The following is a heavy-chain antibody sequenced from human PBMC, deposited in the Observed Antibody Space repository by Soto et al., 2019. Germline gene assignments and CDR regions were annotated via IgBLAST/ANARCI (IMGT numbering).Heavy chain of an antibody. Sequence: GGSLRLSCAASGFTFSSYAMSWVRQAPGKGLEWVSAISGSGGSTYYADSVKGRFTISRDNSKNTLYLQMNSLRAEDTAIYYCAKYTAGSSSWNYYYYYGMDVWGQGTTVTVSS. CDR1: GFTFSSYA. CDR3: AKYTAGSSSWNYYYYYGMDV. J-gene: IGHJ6*02. CDR2: ISGSGGST. D-gene: IGHD6-13*01. V-gene: IGHV3-23*01.